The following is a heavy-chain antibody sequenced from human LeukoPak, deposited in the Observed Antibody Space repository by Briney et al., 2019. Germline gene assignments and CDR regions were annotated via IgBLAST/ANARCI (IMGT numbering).Heavy chain of an antibody. CDR2: SEGDDSTT. CDR3: GKSGWVDP. CDR1: GFTVGRIW. V-gene: IGHV3-74*03. D-gene: IGHD3-10*01. J-gene: IGHJ5*02. Sequence: GGSLRLSCAASGFTVGRIWMHWVRQAPGKGLEWVSRSEGDDSTTTYADSVKGRFTVSRDTAKNTLYLQMNSLRVEDTAGYYCGKSGWVDPRGQGTLVSVPP.